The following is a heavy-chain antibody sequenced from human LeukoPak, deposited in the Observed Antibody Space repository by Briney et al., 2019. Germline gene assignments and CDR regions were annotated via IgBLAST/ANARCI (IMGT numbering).Heavy chain of an antibody. CDR3: ARGITIVVVPAASAFDI. J-gene: IGHJ3*02. CDR1: GGSISSYY. D-gene: IGHD2-2*01. CDR2: IYYSGST. V-gene: IGHV4-59*08. Sequence: MPSETLSLTCTVSGGSISSYYWSWIRQPPGKGLEWIGYIYYSGSTNYNPSLKSRVTISVDTSKNQFSLKLSSVTVADTAVYYCARGITIVVVPAASAFDIWGQGTMVTVSS.